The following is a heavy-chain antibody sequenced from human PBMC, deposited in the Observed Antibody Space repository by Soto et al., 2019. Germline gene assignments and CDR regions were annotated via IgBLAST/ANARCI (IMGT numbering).Heavy chain of an antibody. J-gene: IGHJ6*02. D-gene: IGHD3-10*01. Sequence: PSETLSLTCTVSGGSISSYYWSWIRQPPGKGLEWIGYIYYSGSTNYNPSLKSRVTISVDTSKNQFSLKLSSVTAADTAVYYCARSYYYGSGSKKYYGMDVWGQGTTVTVSS. V-gene: IGHV4-59*08. CDR2: IYYSGST. CDR1: GGSISSYY. CDR3: ARSYYYGSGSKKYYGMDV.